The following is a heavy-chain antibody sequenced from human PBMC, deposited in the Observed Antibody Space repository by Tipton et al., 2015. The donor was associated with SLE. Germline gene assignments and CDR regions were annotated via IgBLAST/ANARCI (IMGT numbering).Heavy chain of an antibody. CDR1: GGSISSSSYY. D-gene: IGHD6-6*01. J-gene: IGHJ6*04. CDR3: ARAYSSSSSYFYYSIDF. V-gene: IGHV4-61*05. Sequence: TLSLTCTVSGGSISSSSYYWGWIRQPPGKGLEWIGYIYYSGSTNYNPSLKSRVTISVDTSKNQFSLKLSSVTVADTAVSYCARAYSSSSSYFYYSIDFWGKGTTVTVSS. CDR2: IYYSGST.